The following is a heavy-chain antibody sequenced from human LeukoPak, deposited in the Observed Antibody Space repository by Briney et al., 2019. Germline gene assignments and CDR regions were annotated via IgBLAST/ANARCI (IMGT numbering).Heavy chain of an antibody. D-gene: IGHD3-22*01. CDR3: ARDASSGSDDAFDI. V-gene: IGHV3-48*03. CDR1: GFTFSRYE. CDR2: ISSSAGTI. Sequence: GGSLRLSCAAAGFTFSRYEMNWVRQAPGKGLEWVSYISSSAGTIYYADSVKGRFTISRDNAKNPLYLQMNSLRAEDAAVYYCARDASSGSDDAFDIWGQGTMVTVSS. J-gene: IGHJ3*02.